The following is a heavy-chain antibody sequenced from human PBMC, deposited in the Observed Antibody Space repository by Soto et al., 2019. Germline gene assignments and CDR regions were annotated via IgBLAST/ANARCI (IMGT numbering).Heavy chain of an antibody. CDR3: ARDGVYCSGVNCYFDN. D-gene: IGHD2-15*01. V-gene: IGHV1-46*03. CDR2: INPSGGST. J-gene: IGHJ4*02. CDR1: GYTFTSYY. Sequence: GASVKVSCKASGYTFTSYYMHWVRQAPGQGLEWMGIINPSGGSTSYPQKFQGRVTMTRDTSTSTVYMELSSLRSEDTAVYYCARDGVYCSGVNCYFDNWGQGALVTVSS.